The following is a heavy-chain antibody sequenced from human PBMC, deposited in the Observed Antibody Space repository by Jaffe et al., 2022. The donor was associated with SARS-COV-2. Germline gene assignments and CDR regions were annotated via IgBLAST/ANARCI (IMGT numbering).Heavy chain of an antibody. CDR3: ARDPLDYGDGDY. J-gene: IGHJ4*02. CDR1: GYTFTSYY. CDR2: INPSGGST. V-gene: IGHV1-46*04. Sequence: QVQLVQSGAEVKKPGASVKVSCKASGYTFTSYYMHWVRQAPGQGLEWMGIINPSGGSTSYAQKLQGRVTMTRDTSTSTVYMELSSLRSEDTAVYYCARDPLDYGDGDYWGQGTLVTVSS. D-gene: IGHD4-17*01.